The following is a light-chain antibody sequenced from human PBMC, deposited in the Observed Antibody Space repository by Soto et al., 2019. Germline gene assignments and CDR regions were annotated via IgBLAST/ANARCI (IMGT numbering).Light chain of an antibody. V-gene: IGKV1-5*03. CDR3: QQYNSYSRT. Sequence: DIQMTQYPSSLSPSVGDRVTITCRASQTISSWLAWYQQKPGKAPKLLINKASSLESGVPSRFSGSGSGTEFTLTISSLQPDDFATYYCQQYNSYSRTFGQGTKVDIK. J-gene: IGKJ1*01. CDR2: KAS. CDR1: QTISSW.